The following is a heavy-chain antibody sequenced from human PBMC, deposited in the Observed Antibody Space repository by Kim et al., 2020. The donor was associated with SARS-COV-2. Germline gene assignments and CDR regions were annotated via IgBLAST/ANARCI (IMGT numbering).Heavy chain of an antibody. Sequence: SVKVSCKASGGTFSSYAISWVRQAPGQGLEWMGGIIPIFGTANYAQKFQGRVTITADESTSTAYMELSSLRSEDTAVYYCASLRGGPKWYFDLWGRGTLVTVSS. J-gene: IGHJ2*01. CDR1: GGTFSSYA. V-gene: IGHV1-69*13. CDR3: ASLRGGPKWYFDL. CDR2: IIPIFGTA. D-gene: IGHD4-17*01.